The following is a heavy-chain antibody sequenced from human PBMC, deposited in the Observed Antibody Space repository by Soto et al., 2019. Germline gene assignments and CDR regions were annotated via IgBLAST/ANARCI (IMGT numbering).Heavy chain of an antibody. CDR3: ARGTIVARQHLDY. Sequence: QVQLVESGGGVVQPGKSLRLSCAASGFTFCSYAMHWARQAPGKGLEWVTVISIRGGDEYYAESVRGRFTISRDDSKNTLYLQMDSLRVEDTAVYYCARGTIVARQHLDYWGQGTLVTVSS. CDR1: GFTFCSYA. V-gene: IGHV3-30*03. D-gene: IGHD6-6*01. J-gene: IGHJ4*02. CDR2: ISIRGGDE.